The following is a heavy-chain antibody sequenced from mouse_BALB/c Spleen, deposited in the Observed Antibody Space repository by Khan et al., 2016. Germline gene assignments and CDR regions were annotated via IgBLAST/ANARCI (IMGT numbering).Heavy chain of an antibody. CDR1: GFDFSRYW. CDR2: INPDSSTI. Sequence: EVKLLESGGGLVQPGGSLKLSCAASGFDFSRYWMSWVRQAPGKGLEWIGEINPDSSTINYTPSLKDKFIISRDTAKNTLYLQLSKVRSEDTALYYCSRVGYYGYLAYWGRETLVTVSA. CDR3: SRVGYYGYLAY. V-gene: IGHV4-1*02. D-gene: IGHD1-1*01. J-gene: IGHJ3*01.